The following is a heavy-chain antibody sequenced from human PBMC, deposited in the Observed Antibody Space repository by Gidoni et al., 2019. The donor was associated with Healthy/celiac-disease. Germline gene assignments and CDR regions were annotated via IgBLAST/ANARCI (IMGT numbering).Heavy chain of an antibody. V-gene: IGHV4-31*03. CDR3: ARTGHTSSSQVYYYYYMDV. J-gene: IGHJ6*03. Sequence: QVQLQESGPGLVKPSQTLSLTCTVSGGSISSGGYYWSWIRQHPGKGLGWIVYIYYSGSTYYNPSLKSRVTISVDTSKNQFSLKLSSVTAADTAVYYCARTGHTSSSQVYYYYYMDVWGKGTTVTVSS. CDR1: GGSISSGGYY. D-gene: IGHD6-6*01. CDR2: IYYSGST.